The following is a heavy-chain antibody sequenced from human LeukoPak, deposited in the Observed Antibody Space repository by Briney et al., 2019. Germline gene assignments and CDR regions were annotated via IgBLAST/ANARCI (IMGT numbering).Heavy chain of an antibody. D-gene: IGHD6-19*01. V-gene: IGHV4-34*01. Sequence: PSETLSLTCAVYGGSFSGYYWSWIRQPPGKGLEWIGEIDHSGSTNYNPSLKSRVTISVDTSKNQFSLKLRSVTAADTAVYYCARVLPRSSGWYGDYYYMDVWGKGTTVTVSS. J-gene: IGHJ6*03. CDR2: IDHSGST. CDR1: GGSFSGYY. CDR3: ARVLPRSSGWYGDYYYMDV.